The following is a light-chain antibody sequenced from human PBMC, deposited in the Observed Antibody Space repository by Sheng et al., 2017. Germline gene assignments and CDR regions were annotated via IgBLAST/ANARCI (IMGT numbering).Light chain of an antibody. CDR3: QQYFTYPRT. Sequence: AIRLTQSPSSFSASTGDRVTITCRASQGIGTYLAWYQQQPGKAPKLLIYGASTLQSGGPSRFSGSGFGTDFTLTITSLQSEDFATYYCQQYFTYPRTFGQGTKV. J-gene: IGKJ1*01. CDR1: QGIGTY. V-gene: IGKV1-8*01. CDR2: GAS.